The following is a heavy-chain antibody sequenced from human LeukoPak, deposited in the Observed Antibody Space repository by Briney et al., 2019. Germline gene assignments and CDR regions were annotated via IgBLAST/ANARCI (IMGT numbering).Heavy chain of an antibody. D-gene: IGHD2/OR15-2a*01. V-gene: IGHV3-23*01. CDR1: GFTFSNNG. Sequence: PGGSLRLSCAASGFTFSNNGMGWVRQAPGKGLEWVSMISDGGLSTYYADSVKGRFTISRDNSKNTLYLQMNSLRAGDTAVYYCATSGLSRFGFWGQGTLVTVSS. CDR3: ATSGLSRFGF. CDR2: ISDGGLST. J-gene: IGHJ4*02.